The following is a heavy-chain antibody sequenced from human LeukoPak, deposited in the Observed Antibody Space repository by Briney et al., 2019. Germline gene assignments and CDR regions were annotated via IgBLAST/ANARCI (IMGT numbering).Heavy chain of an antibody. CDR1: GGSISSYY. CDR3: ARGYRDGYNWGAFDI. V-gene: IGHV4-59*01. Sequence: SETLSLTCTVSGGSISSYYWSWIRQPPGKGLEWIGYIYYSGSTNYNPSLKSRVTISVDTSKNQFSLKLSSVTAADTAVYYCARGYRDGYNWGAFDIWGQGTMVTVSS. CDR2: IYYSGST. D-gene: IGHD5-24*01. J-gene: IGHJ3*02.